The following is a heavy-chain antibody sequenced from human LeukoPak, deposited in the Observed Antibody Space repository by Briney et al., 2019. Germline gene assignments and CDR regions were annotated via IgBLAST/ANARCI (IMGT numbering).Heavy chain of an antibody. J-gene: IGHJ5*01. D-gene: IGHD3-9*01. CDR3: ASYDTWGTEGFDS. V-gene: IGHV4-38-2*01. CDR2: IYNSGST. Sequence: PSETLSLTCDVSGYSISSGYYWAWIRQSPGKGLEWIASIYNSGSTFYNPSLKSRVALSVHTSKNQFSLKLMSVTDSGAAVYYCASYDTWGTEGFDSWGQGIMVTVPS. CDR1: GYSISSGYY.